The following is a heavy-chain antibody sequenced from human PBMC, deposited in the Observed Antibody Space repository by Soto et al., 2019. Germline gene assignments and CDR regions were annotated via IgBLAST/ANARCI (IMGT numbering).Heavy chain of an antibody. D-gene: IGHD1-20*01. CDR1: GFTFSDYY. Sequence: QVHLVESGGGLVKPGGSLRLSCAASGFTFSDYYMSWIRQAPGKGLEWVSYISSRASTIYYADSVKGRFTISRDNANNSLYLQMNSLRAEDTAVYYCAREPLARYSIYGMDVWGQGTTVTVSS. CDR3: AREPLARYSIYGMDV. CDR2: ISSRASTI. J-gene: IGHJ6*02. V-gene: IGHV3-11*01.